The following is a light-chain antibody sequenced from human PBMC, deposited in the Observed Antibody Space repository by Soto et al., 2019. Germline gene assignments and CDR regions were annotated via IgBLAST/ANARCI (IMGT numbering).Light chain of an antibody. CDR2: INSGGSH. V-gene: IGLV4-69*01. Sequence: QPVLTQSPSASASLGASISLTCTLSSSHSSYANAWPQYQPEKGTRYSMKINSGGSHSKGYGIPYRFSGSSSGAERYLSVFRVQYEDEAYYYSQACDTGIKVIFGGGTKLTVL. CDR3: QACDTGIKVI. J-gene: IGLJ2*01. CDR1: SSHSSYA.